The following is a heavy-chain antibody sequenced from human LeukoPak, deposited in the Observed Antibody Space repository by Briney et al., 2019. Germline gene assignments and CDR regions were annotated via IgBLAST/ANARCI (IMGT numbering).Heavy chain of an antibody. Sequence: SETLSLTCTVSGGSISSGGYYWSWIRQPPGKGLEWIGYIYHSGSTYYNPSLKSRVTISVDRSKNQFSLKLSSVTAADTAVYYCARESITGTTIDYWGQGTLVTVSS. D-gene: IGHD1-7*01. CDR1: GGSISSGGYY. V-gene: IGHV4-30-2*01. CDR3: ARESITGTTIDY. CDR2: IYHSGST. J-gene: IGHJ4*02.